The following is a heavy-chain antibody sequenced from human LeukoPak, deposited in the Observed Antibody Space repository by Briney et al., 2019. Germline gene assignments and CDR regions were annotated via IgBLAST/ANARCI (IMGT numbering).Heavy chain of an antibody. D-gene: IGHD7-27*01. CDR2: IIPIFGTA. CDR3: ASHTGDSFRRYYYYGMDV. J-gene: IGHJ6*04. Sequence: ASVKVSCKASGGTFSSYAISWLRQAPGQGLEWMGGIIPIFGTANYAQKFQGRVTITADESTSTAYMELSSLRSEDTAVYYCASHTGDSFRRYYYYGMDVWGKGTTVTVSS. V-gene: IGHV1-69*13. CDR1: GGTFSSYA.